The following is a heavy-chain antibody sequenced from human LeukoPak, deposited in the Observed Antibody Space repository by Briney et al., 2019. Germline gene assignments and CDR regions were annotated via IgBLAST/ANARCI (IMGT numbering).Heavy chain of an antibody. V-gene: IGHV4-59*12. CDR1: GGSISSYY. D-gene: IGHD2-2*01. CDR3: ARAIYYCSITSCYWEDY. Sequence: SETLSLTCTVSGGSISSYYWSWIRQPPGKGLEWIGYIYYSGSTYYNPSLKSRVTISVDTSKNQFSLKLGSVTAADTAVYYCARAIYYCSITSCYWEDYWGQGTLVTVSS. CDR2: IYYSGST. J-gene: IGHJ4*02.